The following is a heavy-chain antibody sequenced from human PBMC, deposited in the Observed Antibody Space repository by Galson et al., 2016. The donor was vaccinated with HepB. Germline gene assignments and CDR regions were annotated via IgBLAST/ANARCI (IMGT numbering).Heavy chain of an antibody. CDR2: IKTTADGGTT. Sequence: SLRLSCAASGIPFSHAWMGWVRQAPGKGLEWVGRIKTTADGGTTDYDAPVKGRFTIPSDDSKNTVYMQMNSLKTEDTAVYYCTTESYYPPRFDYWGQGTPVTVPS. D-gene: IGHD3-10*01. CDR3: TTESYYPPRFDY. CDR1: GIPFSHAW. J-gene: IGHJ4*01. V-gene: IGHV3-15*01.